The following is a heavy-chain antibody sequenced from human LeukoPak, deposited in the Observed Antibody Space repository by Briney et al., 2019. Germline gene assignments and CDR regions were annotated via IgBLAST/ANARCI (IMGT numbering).Heavy chain of an antibody. J-gene: IGHJ4*02. CDR1: GFTVSSNY. D-gene: IGHD3-10*01. CDR2: IYSGGTT. CDR3: ARDRSGSSDSALDY. Sequence: GGSLRLSCAASGFTVSSNYMSWVRQAPGKGLEWVSVIYSGGTTYYADSVKGRFTISRDNSKNTVHLQMNSPRAEDTAVYYCARDRSGSSDSALDYWGQGTLVTVSS. V-gene: IGHV3-66*01.